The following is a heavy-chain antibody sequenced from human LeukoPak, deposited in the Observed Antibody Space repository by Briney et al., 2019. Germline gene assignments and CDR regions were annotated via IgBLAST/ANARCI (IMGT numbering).Heavy chain of an antibody. CDR1: GFTFSNYG. D-gene: IGHD2-2*01. CDR3: ARDSSTRTYYMDV. CDR2: IWCDGNKK. Sequence: GGSLTLSCAPSGFTFSNYGMHWVRQAPGKGLEWVAVIWCDGNKKYYADSVKGRITISRDNSKNTLYLQMNSLRAEDTAVYYCARDSSTRTYYMDVWGKGTTVTVSS. J-gene: IGHJ6*03. V-gene: IGHV3-33*01.